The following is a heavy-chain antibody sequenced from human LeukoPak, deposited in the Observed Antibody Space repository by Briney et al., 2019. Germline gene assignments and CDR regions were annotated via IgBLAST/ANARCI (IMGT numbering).Heavy chain of an antibody. V-gene: IGHV4-4*07. CDR3: ARASYCSSTSCYTSWDV. CDR1: GSSISSYY. CDR2: IYTSGST. Sequence: SETLSLTCTVSGSSISSYYWSWIRQPAGKGLEWIGRIYTSGSTNYNPSLKSRVTMSVDTSKNQFSLKLSSVTAADTAVYYCARASYCSSTSCYTSWDVWGKGTTVTVSS. D-gene: IGHD2-2*02. J-gene: IGHJ6*04.